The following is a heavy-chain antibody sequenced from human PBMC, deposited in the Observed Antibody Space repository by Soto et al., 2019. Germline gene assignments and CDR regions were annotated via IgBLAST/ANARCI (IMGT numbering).Heavy chain of an antibody. D-gene: IGHD1-26*01. J-gene: IGHJ4*02. CDR3: ADVGLPIY. V-gene: IGHV3-48*01. Sequence: GGSLRLSCAASGFTFSSYSMNWVRQAPGKGLEWVSYISSSSSTIYYADSVKGRFTISRDNAKNSLYLQMNSLRAEDTAVYYCADVGLPIYWGQGTLVTVSS. CDR1: GFTFSSYS. CDR2: ISSSSSTI.